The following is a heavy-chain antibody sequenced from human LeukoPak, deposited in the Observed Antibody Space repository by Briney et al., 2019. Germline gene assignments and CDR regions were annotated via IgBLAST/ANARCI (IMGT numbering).Heavy chain of an antibody. CDR2: ISYDGSNK. CDR3: ARDHGVVPAAVDY. V-gene: IGHV3-30*04. D-gene: IGHD2-2*01. CDR1: GFTFSSYA. Sequence: GGSLGLSCAASGFTFSSYAMHWVRQAPGKGLEWVAVISYDGSNKYYADSVKGRFTISRDNSKNTLYLQMNSLRAEDTAVYYCARDHGVVPAAVDYWGQGTLVTVSS. J-gene: IGHJ4*02.